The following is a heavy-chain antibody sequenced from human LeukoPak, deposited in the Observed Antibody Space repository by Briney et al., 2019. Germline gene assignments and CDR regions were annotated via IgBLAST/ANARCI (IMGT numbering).Heavy chain of an antibody. CDR3: ARIVEIVGAEFDY. Sequence: PGGSLRLSCAASGFTFSSYSMNWVRQAPGKGLEWVSYISSSSSTIYYADSVKGRFTISRDNAKNSLYLQMNSLRAEDTAVYYCARIVEIVGAEFDYWGQGALVTVSS. CDR1: GFTFSSYS. J-gene: IGHJ4*02. CDR2: ISSSSSTI. V-gene: IGHV3-48*01. D-gene: IGHD1-26*01.